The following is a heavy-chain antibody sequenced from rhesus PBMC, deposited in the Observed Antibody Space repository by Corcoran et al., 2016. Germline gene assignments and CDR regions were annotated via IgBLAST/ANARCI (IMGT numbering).Heavy chain of an antibody. CDR3: ARHPSKYNWNYAEFDY. V-gene: IGHV4-122*02. Sequence: QMQLQESGPGLVKPSETLSLTCAVSGGSISSGYYYWSWIRQPPGKGLEWIGYITYSGTTRYNPSLKSRVTISRDTPKNQVSLKLSSVTAADTAVYYCARHPSKYNWNYAEFDYWGQGVLVTVSS. CDR1: GGSISSGYYY. CDR2: ITYSGTT. D-gene: IGHD1-26*01. J-gene: IGHJ4*01.